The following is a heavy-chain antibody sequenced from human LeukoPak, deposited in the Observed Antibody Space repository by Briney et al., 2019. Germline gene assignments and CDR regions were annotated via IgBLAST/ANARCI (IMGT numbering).Heavy chain of an antibody. J-gene: IGHJ4*02. CDR2: ISFGGTNE. CDR1: GFTFSNYA. CDR3: ARVLSVY. Sequence: GGSLRLSCAASGFTFSNYAMHWVRQAPGKGLEWVAFISFGGTNEYYADSVKGRFTISRDNAKNPLYLQMNSLRAEDTAVYYCARVLSVYWGQGTLVTVSS. V-gene: IGHV3-30-3*01.